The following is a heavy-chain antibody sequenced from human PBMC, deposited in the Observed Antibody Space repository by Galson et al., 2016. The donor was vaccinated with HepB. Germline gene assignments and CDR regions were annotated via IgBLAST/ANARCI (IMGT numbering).Heavy chain of an antibody. Sequence: SLRLSCAASGFTFSIYWMSWVRRAPGKGLEWVATIQQVGSEVYYVDSVKGRFTISKDNAKNSLYLQMNSLRAEDSAVDYCARLKHYGSGSSYYYYGLDVWGQGTKVTVSS. J-gene: IGHJ6*02. CDR3: ARLKHYGSGSSYYYYGLDV. CDR2: IQQVGSEV. D-gene: IGHD3-10*01. CDR1: GFTFSIYW. V-gene: IGHV3-7*03.